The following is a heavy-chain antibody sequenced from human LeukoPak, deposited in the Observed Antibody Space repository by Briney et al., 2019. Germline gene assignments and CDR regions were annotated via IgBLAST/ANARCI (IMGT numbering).Heavy chain of an antibody. Sequence: ASVKVSCKASGYTFTSYGISWVRQAPGQGLEWMGWSSAYNGNTNYAQKLQGRVTMTTDTSTSTAYMELRSLRSDDTAVYYCARDHYYGSGSYYRYWGQGTLVTVSS. CDR1: GYTFTSYG. CDR2: SSAYNGNT. CDR3: ARDHYYGSGSYYRY. V-gene: IGHV1-18*01. J-gene: IGHJ4*02. D-gene: IGHD3-10*01.